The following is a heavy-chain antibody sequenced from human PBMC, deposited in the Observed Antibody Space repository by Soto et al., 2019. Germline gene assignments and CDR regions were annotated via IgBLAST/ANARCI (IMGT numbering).Heavy chain of an antibody. D-gene: IGHD3-9*01. CDR3: AKGQGPHYDILTGFDY. V-gene: IGHV3-23*01. CDR1: GFTFSSYA. J-gene: IGHJ4*02. Sequence: GGSLRLSCAASGFTFSSYAMTWVRQAPGKGLEWVSAISGSGNSTYCADSVKGRFTVSRDNFKNKMYLQMNSLRAEDTAVYYCAKGQGPHYDILTGFDYWGQGMLVTVSS. CDR2: ISGSGNST.